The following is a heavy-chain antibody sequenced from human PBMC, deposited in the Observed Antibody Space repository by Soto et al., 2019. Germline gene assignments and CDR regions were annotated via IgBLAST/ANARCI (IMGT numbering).Heavy chain of an antibody. CDR2: ISYDGSNK. CDR3: AKGGLGELLASFGY. Sequence: ESGGGVVQPGRSLRLSCAASGFTFSSYGMHWVRQAPGKGLEWVAVISYDGSNKYYADSVKGRFTISRDNSKNTLYLQMNSLRAEDTAVYYGAKGGLGELLASFGYWGQGTLVTVSS. D-gene: IGHD1-26*01. V-gene: IGHV3-30*18. CDR1: GFTFSSYG. J-gene: IGHJ4*02.